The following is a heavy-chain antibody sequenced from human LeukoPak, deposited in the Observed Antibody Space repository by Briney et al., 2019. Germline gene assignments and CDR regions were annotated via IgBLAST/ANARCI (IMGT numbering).Heavy chain of an antibody. Sequence: RASETLSLTCAVYGGSFRGHYWSWIRQPPGKGLEWIGEINQNVRTNYTRSIKSRDTIPVDTSTNQVALKLSSVTAADTAVYYCARGPDGYSSCWYGGVMDVWGQGTTVTVSS. CDR2: INQNVRT. D-gene: IGHD6-13*01. J-gene: IGHJ6*01. CDR3: ARGPDGYSSCWYGGVMDV. CDR1: GGSFRGHY. V-gene: IGHV4-34*01.